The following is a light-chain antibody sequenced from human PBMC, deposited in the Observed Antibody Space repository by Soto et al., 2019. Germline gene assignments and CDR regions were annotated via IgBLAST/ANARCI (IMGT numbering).Light chain of an antibody. CDR2: GAS. Sequence: EIVLTQSPGTLSLSPGERATLSCRASQSVSSSYLAWYQQKPGQAPRLLIYGASSRATGIPDRFSGSGSGTDFTLTISRLEPEDVAVYYCQQYGKDFGPGTKVDIK. V-gene: IGKV3-20*01. CDR1: QSVSSSY. CDR3: QQYGKD. J-gene: IGKJ3*01.